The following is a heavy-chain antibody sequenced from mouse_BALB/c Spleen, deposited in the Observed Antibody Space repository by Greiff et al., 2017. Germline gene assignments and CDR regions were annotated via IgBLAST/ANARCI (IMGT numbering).Heavy chain of an antibody. CDR1: GFSLTSYG. J-gene: IGHJ4*01. D-gene: IGHD1-1*01. CDR2: IWAGGST. Sequence: VKLMESGPGLVAPSQSLSITCTVSGFSLTSYGVHWVRQPPGKGLEWLGVIWAGGSTNYNSALMSRLSISKDNSKSQVFLKMNSLQTDDTAMYYCARVVARNAMDYWGQGTSVTVSS. CDR3: ARVVARNAMDY. V-gene: IGHV2-9*02.